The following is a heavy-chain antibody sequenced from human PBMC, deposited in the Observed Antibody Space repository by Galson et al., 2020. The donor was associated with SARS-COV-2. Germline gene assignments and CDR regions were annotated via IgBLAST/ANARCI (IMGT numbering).Heavy chain of an antibody. J-gene: IGHJ6*03. CDR1: GFTFSAYA. CDR2: ISGNGAST. D-gene: IGHD6-13*01. CDR3: AKGGIGVTVFGVVNPYFQHYYMDV. Sequence: GGSLRLSCGASGFTFSAYAMSWVRQAPGKGLEWVSGISGNGASTYYADSVKGRFTISRDNSKDTVSLHVTSLRADDTAAYYCAKGGIGVTVFGVVNPYFQHYYMDVWGAGTTVTVSS. V-gene: IGHV3-23*01.